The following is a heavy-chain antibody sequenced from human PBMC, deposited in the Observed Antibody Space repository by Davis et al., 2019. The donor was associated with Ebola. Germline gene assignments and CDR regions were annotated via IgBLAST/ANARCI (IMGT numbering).Heavy chain of an antibody. CDR3: AIPDCSGANRYSVYIKN. V-gene: IGHV3-33*01. D-gene: IGHD2-15*01. CDR2: IWYDGSRK. Sequence: PGGSLRLSCAASGFNFRSYGMHWVRQAPDKGLEWVAVIWYDGSRKYYGDSVKGRFTISRDNSNNLLYLQMNSLRAEDTAVYYCAIPDCSGANRYSVYIKNWGQGTLVTVSS. CDR1: GFNFRSYG. J-gene: IGHJ4*02.